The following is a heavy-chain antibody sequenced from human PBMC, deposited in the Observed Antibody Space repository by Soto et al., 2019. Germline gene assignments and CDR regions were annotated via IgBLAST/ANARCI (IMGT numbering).Heavy chain of an antibody. V-gene: IGHV3-30*18. Sequence: LRLSCAASGFTFSSYGMHWVRQAPGKGLEWVAVISYDGSNKYYADSVKGRFTISRDNSKNTLYLQMNSLRAEDTAVYYCAKDRVTPNYYYYYGMDVWGQGTTVTVSS. CDR3: AKDRVTPNYYYYYGMDV. CDR2: ISYDGSNK. D-gene: IGHD4-4*01. CDR1: GFTFSSYG. J-gene: IGHJ6*02.